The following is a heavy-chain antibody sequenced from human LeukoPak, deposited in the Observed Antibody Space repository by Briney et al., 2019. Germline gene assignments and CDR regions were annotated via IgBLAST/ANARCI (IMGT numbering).Heavy chain of an antibody. CDR2: IYYSGST. CDR3: ASNVLRYFDWGALGIYYFDY. J-gene: IGHJ4*02. Sequence: PSETLSLTCTVSGGSISSSSYYWGWIRQPPGKGLEWIGSIYYSGSTYYNPSFKSRVTISVDTSKNQFSLKLSSVTAADTAVYYCASNVLRYFDWGALGIYYFDYWGQGTLVTVSS. CDR1: GGSISSSSYY. D-gene: IGHD3-9*01. V-gene: IGHV4-39*01.